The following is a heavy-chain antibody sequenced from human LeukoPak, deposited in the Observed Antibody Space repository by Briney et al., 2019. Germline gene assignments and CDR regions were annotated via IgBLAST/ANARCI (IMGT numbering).Heavy chain of an antibody. Sequence: ASVKVSCKASVYSFTAYYIHWVRQAPAQGLEGMGLINPKSGGTDSAEKFRGRVTMSRDTSLRTSYLEVRRLKSDDTAVYYCTRETGANYDPGAFDVWGQGTMVTVSS. D-gene: IGHD3-3*01. CDR2: INPKSGGT. CDR3: TRETGANYDPGAFDV. J-gene: IGHJ3*01. CDR1: VYSFTAYY. V-gene: IGHV1-2*02.